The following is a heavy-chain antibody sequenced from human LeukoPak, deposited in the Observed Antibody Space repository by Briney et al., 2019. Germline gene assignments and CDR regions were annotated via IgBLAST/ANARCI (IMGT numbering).Heavy chain of an antibody. J-gene: IGHJ4*02. CDR1: GYTFTSYG. CDR2: ISAYNGNT. CDR3: AWQWPTLPGFDY. D-gene: IGHD6-19*01. Sequence: ASVKVSCKASGYTFTSYGISWVRLAPGQGLEWMGWISAYNGNTNYAQRLQGRVTMTTDTSRSTAYMELRSLRSDDTAVYYCAWQWPTLPGFDYWGQGTLVTVSS. V-gene: IGHV1-18*01.